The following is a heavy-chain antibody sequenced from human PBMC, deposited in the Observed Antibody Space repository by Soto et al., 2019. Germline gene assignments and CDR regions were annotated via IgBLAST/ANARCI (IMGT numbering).Heavy chain of an antibody. D-gene: IGHD5-18*01. CDR1: GFTFSSYG. Sequence: QVQLVESGGGVVQPGRSLRLSCAASGFTFSSYGIHWVRQAPGKGLEWVAVISNDGSKKYYADSVKGRFTISRDNSKNPLYLQMNSLRAEDTAVYYCAKDSGTAMVTSYYYYGMDVWGQGTTVTVSS. V-gene: IGHV3-30*18. CDR3: AKDSGTAMVTSYYYYGMDV. CDR2: ISNDGSKK. J-gene: IGHJ6*02.